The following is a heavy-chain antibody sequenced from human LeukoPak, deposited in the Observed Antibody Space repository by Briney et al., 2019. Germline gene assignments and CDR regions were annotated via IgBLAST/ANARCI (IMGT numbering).Heavy chain of an antibody. CDR1: GGSITSYY. Sequence: SETLSLTCTVSGGSITSYYWSWIRQSAGKGLEWIGRIYITGSTTYNPSLKSRVTMSPDTSKNQFSLKLSSVTAADTAVYYCARDSGTTGEVKFDPWGHGTLVTVSS. D-gene: IGHD3-10*01. V-gene: IGHV4-4*07. CDR2: IYITGST. CDR3: ARDSGTTGEVKFDP. J-gene: IGHJ5*02.